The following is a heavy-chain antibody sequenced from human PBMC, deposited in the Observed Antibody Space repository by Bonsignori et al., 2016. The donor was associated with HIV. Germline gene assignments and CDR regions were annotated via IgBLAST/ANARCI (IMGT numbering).Heavy chain of an antibody. D-gene: IGHD6-19*01. Sequence: SETLSLTCAVYGGSFSGYYWSWIRQPPGKGLEWIGEINHSGSTNYNPSLKSRVTISVDTSKNQFSLKLSSVTAADTAVYYCASRGTAGIAVDWGQGTLVTVSS. V-gene: IGHV4-34*01. CDR3: ASRGTAGIAVD. CDR1: GGSFSGYY. CDR2: INHSGST. J-gene: IGHJ4*02.